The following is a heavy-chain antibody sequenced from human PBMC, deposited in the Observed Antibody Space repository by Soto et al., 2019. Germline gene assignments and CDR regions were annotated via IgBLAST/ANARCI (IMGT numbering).Heavy chain of an antibody. D-gene: IGHD6-6*01. CDR3: AKDIDPLLGSSSPPGGFDY. CDR2: ISWNSGSI. J-gene: IGHJ4*02. CDR1: GFSFDEYC. V-gene: IGHV3-9*01. Sequence: GGSLRLSCEASGFSFDEYCMHWVRQAPGKGLEWVSGISWNSGSIAYADSVKGRFTISRDNAKNSLYLQMNSLRAEDTALYYCAKDIDPLLGSSSPPGGFDYWGRGTLVTVS.